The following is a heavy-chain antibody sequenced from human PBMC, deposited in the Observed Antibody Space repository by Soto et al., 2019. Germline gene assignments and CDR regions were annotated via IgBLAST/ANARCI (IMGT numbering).Heavy chain of an antibody. V-gene: IGHV4-59*01. Sequence: PSETLSLTCTVSGGSISSYYWSWIRQPPGKGLEWIGYIYYSGSTNYNPSLKSRVTISVDTSKNQFSLKLSSVTAADTAVYYCARLPVPPANYGMDVWGPVITVTVSS. CDR1: GGSISSYY. CDR2: IYYSGST. J-gene: IGHJ6*02. CDR3: ARLPVPPANYGMDV. D-gene: IGHD2-2*01.